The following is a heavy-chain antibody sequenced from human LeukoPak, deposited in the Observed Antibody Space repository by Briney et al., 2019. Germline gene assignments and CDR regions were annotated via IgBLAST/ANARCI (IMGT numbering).Heavy chain of an antibody. CDR1: GGFILTYS. J-gene: IGHJ4*02. D-gene: IGHD6-19*01. Sequence: SETLSLTCIVSGGFILTYSWNWIRQSPGKGLEWIGYIPHTGTTSYRSSLKSRVTISVDSSKNQLSLKLASVTAADTAVYFCARWDDSAWAFGSWGPGTLVTVSS. V-gene: IGHV4-59*08. CDR3: ARWDDSAWAFGS. CDR2: IPHTGTT.